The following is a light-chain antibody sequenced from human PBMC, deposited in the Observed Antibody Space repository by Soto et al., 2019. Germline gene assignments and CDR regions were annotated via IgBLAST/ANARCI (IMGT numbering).Light chain of an antibody. CDR3: QQGYNTPRT. CDR2: GAS. CDR1: QSISNY. J-gene: IGKJ1*01. V-gene: IGKV1-39*01. Sequence: DIQMTQSPSSLSASVGDRITITCRTSQSISNYLSWYQQKPGTAPKLLIYGASSLQSGVPSRFSGSGSGTDFTLTINSLQPEDFATYYCQQGYNTPRTFGQGTRVEVK.